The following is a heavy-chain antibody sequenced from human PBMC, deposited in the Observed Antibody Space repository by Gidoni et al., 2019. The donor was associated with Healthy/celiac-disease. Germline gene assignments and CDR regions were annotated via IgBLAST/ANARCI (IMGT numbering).Heavy chain of an antibody. CDR1: GFTFSDYY. CDR2: VCSSSSYT. CDR3: ARKRAYGDSWYFDY. D-gene: IGHD4-17*01. V-gene: IGHV3-11*06. J-gene: IGHJ4*02. Sequence: QVQPVESGGGLVKPGGSLQLSCSASGFTFSDYYMSLIRQAPGKGVEWGSYVCSSSSYTNCAESVKGRFTIYRDNAKNSLYLQMNRLRAEDTAVYYCARKRAYGDSWYFDYWGQGTLVTVSS.